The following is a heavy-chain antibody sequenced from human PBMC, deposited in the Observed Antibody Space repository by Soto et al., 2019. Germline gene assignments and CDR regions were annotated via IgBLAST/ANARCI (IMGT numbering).Heavy chain of an antibody. Sequence: QVQLVQSGAEVKKPGASVKVSCKASGYTFTSYYMHWVRQAPGQGLEWMGIINPSGGSTSYAQQFQGRVTMTRDTYTSTVYMELSSLRSEDTAVYYCARDFPKQQLVHWFDPWGQGTLVTVSS. V-gene: IGHV1-46*01. J-gene: IGHJ5*02. CDR3: ARDFPKQQLVHWFDP. D-gene: IGHD6-13*01. CDR2: INPSGGST. CDR1: GYTFTSYY.